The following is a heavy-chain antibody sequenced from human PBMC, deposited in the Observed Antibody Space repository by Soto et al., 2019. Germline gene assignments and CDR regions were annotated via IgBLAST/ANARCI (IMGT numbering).Heavy chain of an antibody. D-gene: IGHD7-27*01. Sequence: EVQLVESGGGLVQPGGSLRLSCAASGFTFSSYWMHWVRQAPGKGLGWVSRINSDGSSTSYADSVKGRFTISRYNVNNTLYLQMNSLRAEDTAVYYCASSLLTPFDYGGQGTLVTVSS. J-gene: IGHJ4*02. V-gene: IGHV3-74*01. CDR2: INSDGSST. CDR3: ASSLLTPFDY. CDR1: GFTFSSYW.